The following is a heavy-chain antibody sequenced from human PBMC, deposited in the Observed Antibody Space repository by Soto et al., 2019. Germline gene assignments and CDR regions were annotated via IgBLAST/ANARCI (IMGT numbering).Heavy chain of an antibody. CDR1: GFTFSSYA. CDR2: ISYDGSNK. V-gene: IGHV3-30-3*01. CDR3: ARVSGGYNNNWFDP. Sequence: GGSLRLSCAASGFTFSSYAMHWVRQAPGKGLEWVAVISYDGSNKYYADSVKGRFTISRGNSKNTLYLQMNSLRAEDTAVYYCARVSGGYNNNWFDPWGQGTLVTVSS. D-gene: IGHD5-12*01. J-gene: IGHJ5*02.